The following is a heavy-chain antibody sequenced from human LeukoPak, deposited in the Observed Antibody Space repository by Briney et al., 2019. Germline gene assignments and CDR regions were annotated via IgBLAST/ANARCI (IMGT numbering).Heavy chain of an antibody. D-gene: IGHD3-3*01. Sequence: GASVKVSCKASGYAFTINYLHWVRQAPGQGLEWMGIINPSGGTTIYAQKFQGRVTMTRDTSRSTGYMELSSLRSEDTAVYYCARSPRGDFWSGPYNWFDPWGQGTLVTVSS. CDR1: GYAFTINY. CDR2: INPSGGTT. CDR3: ARSPRGDFWSGPYNWFDP. J-gene: IGHJ5*02. V-gene: IGHV1-46*01.